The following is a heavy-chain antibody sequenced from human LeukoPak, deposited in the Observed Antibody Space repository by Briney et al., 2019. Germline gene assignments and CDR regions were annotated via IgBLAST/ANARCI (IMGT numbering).Heavy chain of an antibody. V-gene: IGHV1-69*13. J-gene: IGHJ4*02. CDR1: GGTFSSYA. Sequence: GASVKVSCKASGGTFSSYAISWVRQAPGQGLEWMGGIIPIFGTANYAQKFQGRVTITADESTSTAYMELSSLRSEDTAVYYCASLTMVVAATPGDYWGQGTLVTVSS. CDR3: ASLTMVVAATPGDY. CDR2: IIPIFGTA. D-gene: IGHD2-15*01.